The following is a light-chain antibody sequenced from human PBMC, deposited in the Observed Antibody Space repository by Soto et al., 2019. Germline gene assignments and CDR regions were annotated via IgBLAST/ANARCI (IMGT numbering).Light chain of an antibody. CDR1: QGIRNN. CDR3: LQHETYPRT. Sequence: GDRVRITCRASQGIRNNLGWYQQRPGKAPKRLIYGTSNLQTGVPSRFSGSGYGTDFTLTISSLQPEDFATYYCLQHETYPRTFGQGTKVDIK. CDR2: GTS. J-gene: IGKJ1*01. V-gene: IGKV1-17*01.